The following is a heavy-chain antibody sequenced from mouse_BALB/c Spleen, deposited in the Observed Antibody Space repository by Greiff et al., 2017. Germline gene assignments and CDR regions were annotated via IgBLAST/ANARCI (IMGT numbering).Heavy chain of an antibody. J-gene: IGHJ1*01. CDR2: INPYNDGT. CDR1: GYTFTSYV. CDR3: ASEGWLLRYFDV. D-gene: IGHD2-3*01. Sequence: EVKLVESGPELVKPGASVKMSCKASGYTFTSYVMHWVKQKPGQGLEWIGYINPYNDGTKYNEKFKGKATLTSDKSSSTAYMELSSLTSEDSAVYYCASEGWLLRYFDVWGAGTTVTVSS. V-gene: IGHV1-14*01.